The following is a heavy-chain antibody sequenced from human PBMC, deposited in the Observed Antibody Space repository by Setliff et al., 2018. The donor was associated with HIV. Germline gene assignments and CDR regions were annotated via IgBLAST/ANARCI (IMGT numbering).Heavy chain of an antibody. CDR2: IYHTGST. J-gene: IGHJ4*02. V-gene: IGHV4-31*03. CDR1: GAPMTSGSFY. CDR3: ARADYGGPFDY. D-gene: IGHD4-17*01. Sequence: PSETLSLTCTVSGAPMTSGSFYWSWIRHLPGKGLEWIGYIYHTGSTSYSPSLKSRITISVDTSKNQFSLHLSSVTAADTAVYYCARADYGGPFDYWGQGTLVTVSS.